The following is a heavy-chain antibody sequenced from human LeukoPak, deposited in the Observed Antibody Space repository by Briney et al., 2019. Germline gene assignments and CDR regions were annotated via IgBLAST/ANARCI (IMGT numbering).Heavy chain of an antibody. CDR2: TRNKANSYTT. CDR1: GFTFSDYY. Sequence: PGGSLRLSCAASGFTFSDYYMSWIRQAPGKGLEWVGRTRNKANSYTTEYAASVKGRFTISRDDSKNSLYLQMNSLKTEDTAVYYCATYYYDSSWYAFDIWGQGTMVTVSS. V-gene: IGHV3-72*01. CDR3: ATYYYDSSWYAFDI. J-gene: IGHJ3*02. D-gene: IGHD3-22*01.